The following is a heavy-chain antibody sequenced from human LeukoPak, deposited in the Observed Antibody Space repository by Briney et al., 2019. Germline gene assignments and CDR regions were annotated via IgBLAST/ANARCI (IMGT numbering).Heavy chain of an antibody. CDR1: GFSFSAAW. J-gene: IGHJ6*03. D-gene: IGHD2-2*01. V-gene: IGHV3-7*01. CDR2: IKQDGSEK. Sequence: GGSLRLSCEASGFSFSAAWMTWVRQGPGKGLEWVANIKQDGSEKYYVDSVKGRFTISRDNAKNSLYLQMNSLRAEDTAMYYCARLYCSSTSCYYYYYYMGVWGKGTTVTVSS. CDR3: ARLYCSSTSCYYYYYYMGV.